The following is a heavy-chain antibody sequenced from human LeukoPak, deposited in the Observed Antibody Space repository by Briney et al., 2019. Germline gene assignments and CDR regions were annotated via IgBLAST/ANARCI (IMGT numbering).Heavy chain of an antibody. CDR1: GGSISSSSYY. J-gene: IGHJ6*02. D-gene: IGHD1-14*01. CDR2: IYYSGST. CDR3: ASVRRVPYYYYGMDV. Sequence: PSETLSLTCTVSGGSISSSSYYWGWIRQPPGKGLEWIGSIYYSGSTYYNPSLKSRVTISVDTSKNQFSLKLSSVTAADTAVYYCASVRRVPYYYYGMDVWGQGTTVTVSS. V-gene: IGHV4-39*07.